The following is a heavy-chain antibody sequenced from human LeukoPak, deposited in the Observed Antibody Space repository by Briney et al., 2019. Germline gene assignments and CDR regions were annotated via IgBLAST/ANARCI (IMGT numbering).Heavy chain of an antibody. D-gene: IGHD3-3*01. CDR1: GFTFSSYA. J-gene: IGHJ5*02. Sequence: GGSLRLSCAASGFTFSSYAMMWVRQAPGKGLDWVSTISVSGGSPNYADSVKGRFTISRDNSKNTLFLQMNSLRAEDTALYYCAKGLREYDFWSGYATWGQGTLVTVSS. CDR3: AKGLREYDFWSGYAT. CDR2: ISVSGGSP. V-gene: IGHV3-23*01.